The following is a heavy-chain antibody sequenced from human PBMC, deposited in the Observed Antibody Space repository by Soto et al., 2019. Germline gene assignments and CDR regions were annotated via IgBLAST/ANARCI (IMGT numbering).Heavy chain of an antibody. Sequence: ASVKVSCKASGYTFTSYDINWVRQATGQGLEWMGWMNPNSGYTGYAQKFQGRVTMTRNTFISTAYMELSSLRSDDTAVYYCARGTYWLFDYYYMDVWGKGTTVTVSS. CDR3: ARGTYWLFDYYYMDV. CDR2: MNPNSGYT. CDR1: GYTFTSYD. V-gene: IGHV1-8*01. D-gene: IGHD3-9*01. J-gene: IGHJ6*03.